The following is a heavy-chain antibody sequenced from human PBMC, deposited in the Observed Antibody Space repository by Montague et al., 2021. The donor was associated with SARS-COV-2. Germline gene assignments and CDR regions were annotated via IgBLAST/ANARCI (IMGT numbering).Heavy chain of an antibody. V-gene: IGHV6-1*01. CDR3: SRGWNYAFDI. D-gene: IGHD1-7*01. Sequence: CAISGDSVSMNSPVWNWIRQSPSTGLEWLGRTYYGSRSNTDYAVSVKSRITISPDTSKNQFSLHLNSVTPEDTAGYYCSRGWNYAFDIWGQGTMVTVSS. CDR1: GDSVSMNSPV. CDR2: TYYGSRSNT. J-gene: IGHJ3*02.